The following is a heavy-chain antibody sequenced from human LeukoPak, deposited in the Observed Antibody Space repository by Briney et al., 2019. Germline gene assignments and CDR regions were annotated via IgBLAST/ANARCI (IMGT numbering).Heavy chain of an antibody. CDR2: INHSGST. CDR1: GGSFSGYY. V-gene: IGHV4-34*01. CDR3: ARGTRRIVVIPAATVTTRYYYGMDV. J-gene: IGHJ6*02. Sequence: SETLSLTCVVYGGSFSGYYWSWIRQPPGEGLEWIGEINHSGSTNYNPSLKSRVTISVDTSKNQFSLNLSSVTAADTAVYYCARGTRRIVVIPAATVTTRYYYGMDVWGQGTTVTVSS. D-gene: IGHD2-2*01.